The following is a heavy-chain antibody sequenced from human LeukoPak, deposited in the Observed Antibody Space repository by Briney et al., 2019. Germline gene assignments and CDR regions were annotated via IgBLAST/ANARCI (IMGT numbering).Heavy chain of an antibody. CDR3: ARTAYCGGDCLFSLYYFDY. CDR2: ISSSGSTI. V-gene: IGHV3-11*04. CDR1: GFTFSDYY. D-gene: IGHD2-21*02. Sequence: GGSLRLSCAASGFTFSDYYMSWIRQAPGKGLEWVSYISSSGSTIYYADSVKGRFTISRDNAKNSLYLQMNSLRAEDTAVYYCARTAYCGGDCLFSLYYFDYWGQGTLVTVSS. J-gene: IGHJ4*02.